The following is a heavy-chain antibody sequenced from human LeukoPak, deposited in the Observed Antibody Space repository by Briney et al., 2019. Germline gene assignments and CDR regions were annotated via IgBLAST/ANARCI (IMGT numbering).Heavy chain of an antibody. Sequence: GGSLRLSCAASGFTFSSYAMSWVRQAPGKGLEWVSAISGSGGSTYYADSVKGRFTISRDNSKNTLYLQMNSLRAEDTAVYYCAKGSDTMVRGVMDFGYWGQGTLVTVSS. V-gene: IGHV3-23*01. D-gene: IGHD3-10*01. J-gene: IGHJ4*02. CDR1: GFTFSSYA. CDR2: ISGSGGST. CDR3: AKGSDTMVRGVMDFGY.